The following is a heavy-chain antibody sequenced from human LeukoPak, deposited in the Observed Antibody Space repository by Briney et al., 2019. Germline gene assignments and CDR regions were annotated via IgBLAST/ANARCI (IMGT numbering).Heavy chain of an antibody. D-gene: IGHD6-19*01. CDR1: GDSNSGSY. CDR2: IYYSGST. Sequence: PSETLSLTCAVSGDSNSGSYWSWIRQPPGKGLEWIGYIYYSGSTNYNPSLKSRVTISVDTSKNQFSLKLSSVTAADTAVYYCAREEFGGWSPYFDYWGQGTLVTVSS. CDR3: AREEFGGWSPYFDY. V-gene: IGHV4-59*01. J-gene: IGHJ4*02.